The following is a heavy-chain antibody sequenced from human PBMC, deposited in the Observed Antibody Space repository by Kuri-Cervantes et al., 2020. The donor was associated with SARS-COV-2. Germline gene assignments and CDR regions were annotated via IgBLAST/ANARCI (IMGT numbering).Heavy chain of an antibody. Sequence: GESLKISCAASGFTFSSYGMHWVCQAPGKGLEWVAFIRYDGSNKYYADSVKGRFTISRDNSKNTLYLQMSSLRAEDTAVYYCAREGTHLSSYYYMDVWGKGTTVTVSS. CDR2: IRYDGSNK. CDR3: AREGTHLSSYYYMDV. V-gene: IGHV3-30*02. CDR1: GFTFSSYG. J-gene: IGHJ6*03. D-gene: IGHD2/OR15-2a*01.